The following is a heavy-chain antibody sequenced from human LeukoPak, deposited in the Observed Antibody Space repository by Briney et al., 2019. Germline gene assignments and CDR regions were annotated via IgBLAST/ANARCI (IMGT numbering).Heavy chain of an antibody. CDR3: ARSMAAGQYYFDY. D-gene: IGHD6-13*01. CDR2: IYPGDSGT. J-gene: IGHJ4*02. Sequence: GESLKISCKGSGYSFTSYWIGWVRPMPGKGLEWMGIIYPGDSGTRYSPSFQGQVTISADKSISAAYLQWSSLKASDTAMYYCARSMAAGQYYFDYWGQGTLVTVSS. CDR1: GYSFTSYW. V-gene: IGHV5-51*01.